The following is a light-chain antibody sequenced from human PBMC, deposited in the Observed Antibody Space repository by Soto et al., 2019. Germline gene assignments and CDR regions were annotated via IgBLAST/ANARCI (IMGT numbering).Light chain of an antibody. CDR3: QSYDSSLSGL. CDR1: SSNIGAGYD. J-gene: IGLJ2*01. Sequence: QAVVTQPPSVSGAPGQRVTISCTGSSSNIGAGYDVHWYQQLPGTAPKLLIYGNSNRPSGVPDRFSGSKSGTSASLAITGRQAEDEADYYCQSYDSSLSGLFGGGTQLTVL. CDR2: GNS. V-gene: IGLV1-40*01.